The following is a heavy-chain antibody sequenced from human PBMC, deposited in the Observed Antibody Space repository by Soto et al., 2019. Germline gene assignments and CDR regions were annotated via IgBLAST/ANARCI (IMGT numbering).Heavy chain of an antibody. CDR3: ARRAETNGWNGFGADKYYFDF. Sequence: ASVKVSCKASGYTFTSYDIYWVRQATGQGLEWMGWLNPNTGNSGYAQKFQGRITVTSDTSINAVHMELSSLRSEDTAVYYCARRAETNGWNGFGADKYYFDFWGQGTLVTVSS. D-gene: IGHD1-1*01. J-gene: IGHJ4*02. CDR1: GYTFTSYD. CDR2: LNPNTGNS. V-gene: IGHV1-8*01.